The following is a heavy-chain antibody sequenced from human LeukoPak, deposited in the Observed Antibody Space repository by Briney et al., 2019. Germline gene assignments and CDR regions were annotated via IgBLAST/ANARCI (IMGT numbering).Heavy chain of an antibody. CDR1: GGSIPNHD. J-gene: IGHJ4*02. D-gene: IGHD2-2*01. CDR2: ISTSGST. Sequence: SETLSLTCIVSGGSIPNHDWIRLRQPAGKGLEWVGRISTSGSTTYNPSLKSRVTMSVDTSKKWVSLRLSSVTAADTAVYYCARAPSSRTYCYFAYWGQGTLVTVSS. V-gene: IGHV4-4*07. CDR3: ARAPSSRTYCYFAY.